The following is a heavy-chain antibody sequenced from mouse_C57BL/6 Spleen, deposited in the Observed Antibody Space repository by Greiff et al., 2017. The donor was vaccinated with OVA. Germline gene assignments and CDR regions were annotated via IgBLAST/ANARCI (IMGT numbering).Heavy chain of an antibody. V-gene: IGHV1-80*01. CDR3: ARMIYDGYRCDY. D-gene: IGHD2-3*01. CDR1: GYAFSSYW. CDR2: IYPGDGDT. J-gene: IGHJ2*01. Sequence: VQVVESGAELVKPGASVKISCKASGYAFSSYWMNWVKQRPGKGLEWIGQIYPGDGDTNYNGKFKGKATLTADKSSSTAYMQLSSLTSEDSAVYFCARMIYDGYRCDYWGQGTTLTVSS.